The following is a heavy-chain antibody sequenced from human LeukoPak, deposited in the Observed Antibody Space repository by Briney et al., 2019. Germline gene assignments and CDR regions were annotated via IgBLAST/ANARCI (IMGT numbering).Heavy chain of an antibody. CDR2: INSDGSST. CDR1: GFTFSSYG. D-gene: IGHD5-18*01. Sequence: PGGSLRLSCVASGFTFSSYGMRWVRQAPGKGLVWVSRINSDGSSTSYADSVKGRFTISRDNAKNTLYLQMNSLRAEDTAVYYCARVVVDTAMVFDYWGQGTLVTVSS. CDR3: ARVVVDTAMVFDY. V-gene: IGHV3-74*01. J-gene: IGHJ4*02.